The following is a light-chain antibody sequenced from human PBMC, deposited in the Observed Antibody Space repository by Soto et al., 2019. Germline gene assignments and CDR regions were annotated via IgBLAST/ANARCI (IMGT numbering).Light chain of an antibody. CDR3: QQYSSSSGYT. J-gene: IGKJ2*01. Sequence: VLTQSPGTLSLSPGERATLSCRASQNIATQFFTWYQQRPGQAPRVLIYGTSTRATGIPDRFSGSGSGTYFTLTISRLELEDLAGYNCQQYSSSSGYTFGQGTKLEIK. CDR2: GTS. CDR1: QNIATQF. V-gene: IGKV3-20*01.